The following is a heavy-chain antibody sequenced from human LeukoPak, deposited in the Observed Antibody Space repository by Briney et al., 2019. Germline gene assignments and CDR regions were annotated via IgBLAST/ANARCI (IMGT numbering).Heavy chain of an antibody. J-gene: IGHJ4*02. D-gene: IGHD2-21*02. CDR3: ARASCGGDCYSVDY. Sequence: GRSLRLSRAASGFTFSSYSMNWVRQAPGKGLEWGSSISSSSNYIFYADSVKGRFTISRDNAKNSLYLQMNSRIAAAPPVFSVARASCGGDCYSVDYWGQGTLVTVSS. CDR2: ISSSSNYI. CDR1: GFTFSSYS. V-gene: IGHV3-21*01.